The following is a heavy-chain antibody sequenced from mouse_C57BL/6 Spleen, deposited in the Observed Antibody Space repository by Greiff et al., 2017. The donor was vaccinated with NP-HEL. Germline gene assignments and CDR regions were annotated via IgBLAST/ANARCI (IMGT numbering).Heavy chain of an antibody. CDR2: IYPGDGDT. CDR3: ARGGNYYAMDY. CDR1: GYAFSSSW. Sequence: VQLQQSGPELVKPGASVQISCKASGYAFSSSWMNWVKQRPGTGLEWIGRIYPGDGDTNYNGKFKGKATLTADKSSSTAYMQLSSLTSEDSAVYFCARGGNYYAMDYWGQGTSVTVSS. V-gene: IGHV1-82*01. J-gene: IGHJ4*01.